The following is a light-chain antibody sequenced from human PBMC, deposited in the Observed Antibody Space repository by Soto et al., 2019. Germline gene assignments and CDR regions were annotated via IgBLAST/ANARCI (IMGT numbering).Light chain of an antibody. CDR2: EVT. V-gene: IGLV2-14*01. J-gene: IGLJ1*01. CDR3: SSYTTSAPYV. Sequence: QSALTQPASVSGSPGRSITISCTGTSSDVGAYNFVSWYQHHPGRAPKLIIYEVTIRPSGVSNRFSGSKSGNTASLTISGLQAEDEADYYCSSYTTSAPYVFGSGTKVTVL. CDR1: SSDVGAYNF.